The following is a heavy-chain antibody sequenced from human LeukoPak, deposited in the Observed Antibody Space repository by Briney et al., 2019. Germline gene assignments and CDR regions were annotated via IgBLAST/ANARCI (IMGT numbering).Heavy chain of an antibody. Sequence: GGSLRLSCAASGFTFSDYYMSWIRQAPGKGLEWVSYISSSGSTIYYADSVKGRFTISRDNAKNSLYLQVNSLRAEDTAVYYCARGSGSYKNDAFDIWGQGTMVTVSS. CDR1: GFTFSDYY. CDR2: ISSSGSTI. V-gene: IGHV3-11*04. CDR3: ARGSGSYKNDAFDI. J-gene: IGHJ3*02. D-gene: IGHD1-26*01.